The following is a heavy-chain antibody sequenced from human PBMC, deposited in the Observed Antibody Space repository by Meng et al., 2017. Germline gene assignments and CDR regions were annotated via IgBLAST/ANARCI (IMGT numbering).Heavy chain of an antibody. V-gene: IGHV1-2*06. CDR2: INPNSGGT. D-gene: IGHD6-6*01. Sequence: ASVKVSCKASGYTFTGYYMHWVRQAPGQGLEWMGRINPNSGGTNYAQKFQGRVTMIRETSIRTAYLELSRLRSDDTAVYYCARGRYSSSSSLGANGFDPWGQGTLVTVSS. CDR1: GYTFTGYY. CDR3: ARGRYSSSSSLGANGFDP. J-gene: IGHJ5*02.